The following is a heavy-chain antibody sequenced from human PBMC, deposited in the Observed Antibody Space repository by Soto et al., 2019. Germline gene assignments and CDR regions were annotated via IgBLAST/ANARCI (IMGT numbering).Heavy chain of an antibody. CDR2: ISSSSSTI. CDR3: ARTGTMVRGVIIRPTYFDY. CDR1: GFTFSSYS. Sequence: SLRLSCAASGFTFSSYSMNWVRQAPGKGLEWVSYISSSSSTIYYADSVKGRFTISRDNAKNSLYLQMNSLRDEDTAVYYCARTGTMVRGVIIRPTYFDYWGQGTLVTVSS. D-gene: IGHD3-10*01. J-gene: IGHJ4*02. V-gene: IGHV3-48*02.